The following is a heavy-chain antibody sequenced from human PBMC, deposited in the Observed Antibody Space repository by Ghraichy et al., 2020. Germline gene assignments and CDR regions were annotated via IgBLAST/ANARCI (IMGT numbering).Heavy chain of an antibody. D-gene: IGHD2-2*01. J-gene: IGHJ6*02. CDR3: ARDCHWCGCSSTSCYPSYYYYYGMDV. CDR1: GFTFSSYW. V-gene: IGHV3-7*01. Sequence: GGSLRLSCAASGFTFSSYWMSWVRQAPGKGLEWVANIKQDGSEKYYVDSVKGRFTISRDNAKNSLYLQMNSLRAEDTAVYYCARDCHWCGCSSTSCYPSYYYYYGMDVWGQGTTVTVSS. CDR2: IKQDGSEK.